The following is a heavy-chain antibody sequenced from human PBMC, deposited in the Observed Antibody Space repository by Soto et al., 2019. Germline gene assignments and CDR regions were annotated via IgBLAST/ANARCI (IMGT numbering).Heavy chain of an antibody. CDR3: TTVAYGQSVRDY. CDR2: IRSQIDGGTT. Sequence: EVELVESGGVLVEPGGSLRLSCAASGFAFTNAWMTWVRQAPGKALEWIGRIRSQIDGGTTDYAGPVKGRSTISRDDSTTTLYLQMESLQRADAAVCSCTTVAYGQSVRDYWGQGTLVTVSS. V-gene: IGHV3-15*01. CDR1: GFAFTNAW. D-gene: IGHD4-17*01. J-gene: IGHJ4*02.